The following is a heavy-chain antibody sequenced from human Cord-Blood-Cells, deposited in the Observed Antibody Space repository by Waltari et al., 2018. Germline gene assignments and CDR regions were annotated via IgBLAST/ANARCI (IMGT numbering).Heavy chain of an antibody. J-gene: IGHJ3*02. V-gene: IGHV3-48*01. CDR1: GFTFSSYS. CDR3: ARDRGGAFDI. Sequence: EVQLVESGGGLVQPGGSLRLACAASGFTFSSYSMNWVRQAPGKGLEWVSYISSSSSTIYYADSVKGRFTISRDNAKNSLYLQMNSLRAEDTAVYYCARDRGGAFDIWGQGTMVTVSS. D-gene: IGHD3-10*01. CDR2: ISSSSSTI.